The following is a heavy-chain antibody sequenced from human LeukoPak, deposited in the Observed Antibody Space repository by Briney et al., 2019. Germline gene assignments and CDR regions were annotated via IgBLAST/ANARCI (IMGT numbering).Heavy chain of an antibody. CDR2: INHTGST. V-gene: IGHV4-34*01. D-gene: IGHD3-10*02. CDR3: ARRVKVNFVGLFGEDNNYYYMDV. Sequence: KASETLSLTCAVYGESFTTFYWGWICQTPGKGLEWIGEINHTGSTNYNPSLKSRVTISIDTSKNQFSLKLNSVTAADTAVYYCARRVKVNFVGLFGEDNNYYYMDVWGKGTTVTVS. CDR1: GESFTTFY. J-gene: IGHJ6*03.